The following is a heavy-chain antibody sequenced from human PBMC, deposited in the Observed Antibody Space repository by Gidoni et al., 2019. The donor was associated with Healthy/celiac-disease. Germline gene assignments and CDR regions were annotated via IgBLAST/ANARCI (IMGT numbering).Heavy chain of an antibody. V-gene: IGHV3-48*02. CDR3: ARLRMHPFYYYMDV. CDR1: GLTFSSYS. Sequence: EVQLVESGGGLVQPGGSLRLSCSTYGLTFSSYSMNWVRQAPGKGLEWVSYISSSSSTIYYADSVKGRFTISRDNAKNSLYLQMNSLRDEDTAVYYCARLRMHPFYYYMDVWGKGTTVTVSS. D-gene: IGHD2-8*01. J-gene: IGHJ6*03. CDR2: ISSSSSTI.